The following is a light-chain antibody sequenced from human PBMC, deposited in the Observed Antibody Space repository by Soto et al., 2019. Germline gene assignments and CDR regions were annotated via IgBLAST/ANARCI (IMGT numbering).Light chain of an antibody. V-gene: IGKV1-9*01. J-gene: IGKJ5*01. CDR2: AAS. CDR3: QQLFDSPIT. CDR1: QVISTS. Sequence: GERVTITCRASQVISTSLAWYQVKQGKAPKLLIYAASTLESGVPSRFSATVYGTEFSLTITSLQTEDFATYYCQQLFDSPITFGQGTRLEIK.